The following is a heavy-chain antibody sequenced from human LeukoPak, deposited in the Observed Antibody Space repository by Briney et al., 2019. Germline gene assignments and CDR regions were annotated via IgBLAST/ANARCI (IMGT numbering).Heavy chain of an antibody. CDR1: GFTFSSYS. D-gene: IGHD2/OR15-2a*01. V-gene: IGHV3-21*04. J-gene: IGHJ6*03. CDR2: ISSSSSYI. Sequence: GGSLRLSCAASGFTFSSYSMNWVRQAPGKGLEWVSSISSSSSYIYYADSVKGRFTISRDNAKNSLYLQMNSLRAEDTAVYYCAKGAHSATDYYYYMDVWGKGTTVTISS. CDR3: AKGAHSATDYYYYMDV.